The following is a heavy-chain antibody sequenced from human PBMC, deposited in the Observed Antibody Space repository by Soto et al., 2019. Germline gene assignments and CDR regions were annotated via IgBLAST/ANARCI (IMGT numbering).Heavy chain of an antibody. D-gene: IGHD4-4*01. V-gene: IGHV5-51*01. J-gene: IGHJ3*02. CDR3: ARRTMTTEDNDAFDI. Sequence: GESLKISCKGSGYSFTSYWIGWVRQMPGKGLEWMGIIYPGDSDTRYSPSFQGQVTSSADKSISTAYLQWSSLKASDTAMYYCARRTMTTEDNDAFDIWGQGTMVTVSS. CDR2: IYPGDSDT. CDR1: GYSFTSYW.